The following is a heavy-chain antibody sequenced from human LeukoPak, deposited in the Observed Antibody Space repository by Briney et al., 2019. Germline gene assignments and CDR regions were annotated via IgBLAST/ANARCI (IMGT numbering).Heavy chain of an antibody. V-gene: IGHV3-48*02. CDR2: ISGGTFTI. CDR3: ARDLISGPYTFDY. Sequence: PGGSLRLSCAASGFAFSTYAMSWVRHAPGKGLEWVSYISGGTFTIYYADSVKGRFTISRDNAKNLLYLQMNGLRDEDTAVYYCARDLISGPYTFDYWGRGTLVTVSS. CDR1: GFAFSTYA. D-gene: IGHD1-26*01. J-gene: IGHJ4*02.